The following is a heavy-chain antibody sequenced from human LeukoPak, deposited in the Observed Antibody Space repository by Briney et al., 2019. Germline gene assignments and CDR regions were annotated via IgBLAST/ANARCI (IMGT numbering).Heavy chain of an antibody. V-gene: IGHV3-21*01. J-gene: IGHJ6*02. CDR1: GFTFSSYS. CDR3: ARDPVVGATEIYYYYGMDV. D-gene: IGHD1-26*01. Sequence: GGSLRLSCAASGFTFSSYSMNWVRQAPGKGLEWVSSISSSSYIYYADSVKGRFTISRDNAKNSLYLQMNSLRAEDTAVYYCARDPVVGATEIYYYYGMDVWGQGTTVTVSS. CDR2: ISSSSYI.